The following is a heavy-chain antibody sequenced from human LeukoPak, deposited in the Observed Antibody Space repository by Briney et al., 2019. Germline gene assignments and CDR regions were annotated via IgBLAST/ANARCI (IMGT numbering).Heavy chain of an antibody. CDR1: GYTFTGYY. Sequence: ASVKVSCKASGYTFTGYYMHWVRQAPGQGLEWMGWINPNSGGTNYAQKFQGRVTMTRGTSISTAYMELSRLRSDDTAVYYCARGEDTIDSSGYYWFDPWGQGTLVTVSS. CDR2: INPNSGGT. CDR3: ARGEDTIDSSGYYWFDP. V-gene: IGHV1-2*02. J-gene: IGHJ5*02. D-gene: IGHD3-22*01.